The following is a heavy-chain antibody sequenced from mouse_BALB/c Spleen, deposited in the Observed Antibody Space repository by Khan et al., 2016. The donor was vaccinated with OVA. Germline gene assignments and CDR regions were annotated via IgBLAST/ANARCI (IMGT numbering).Heavy chain of an antibody. CDR3: ARLAYYYNREGFAY. CDR1: GFTFSTYG. Sequence: EVELVESGGDLVKPGGSLKLSCAASGFTFSTYGMPWVRQSPDKRLEWVATISTGGRYTYYPDNVKGRFTISRDNAKNTLYLQMSSLKSEDTAMYYCARLAYYYNREGFAYWGQGTLVTVSA. CDR2: ISTGGRYT. V-gene: IGHV5-6*01. D-gene: IGHD1-1*01. J-gene: IGHJ3*01.